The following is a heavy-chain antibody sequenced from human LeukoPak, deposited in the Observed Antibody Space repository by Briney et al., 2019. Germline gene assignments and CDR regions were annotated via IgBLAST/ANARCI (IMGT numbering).Heavy chain of an antibody. D-gene: IGHD3-10*01. J-gene: IGHJ5*02. CDR1: DGSISSYY. CDR3: ARGPRFGELLWHWFDP. CDR2: IFYGGST. Sequence: PSETLSLTCTVSDGSISSYYWTWIRQPPGKGLEWIGYIFYGGSTDYNPSLKSRVTISVDTSKNQFSLKLRSVTAADTAVYYCARGPRFGELLWHWFDPWGQGTLVTVSS. V-gene: IGHV4-59*01.